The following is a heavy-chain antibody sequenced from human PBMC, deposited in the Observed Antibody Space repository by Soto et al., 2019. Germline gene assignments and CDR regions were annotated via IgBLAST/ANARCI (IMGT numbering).Heavy chain of an antibody. CDR2: IVVGSGNT. D-gene: IGHD3-3*01. Sequence: SVKVPCKASGYTFTSYDINWVRQARGQRHEWIGWIVVGSGNTNYAQKFQERVTITRDMSTSTAYMELSSLRSEDTAVYYCAAEELGVVIAGNYWGQGTLVTVSS. CDR1: GYTFTSYD. CDR3: AAEELGVVIAGNY. J-gene: IGHJ4*02. V-gene: IGHV1-58*02.